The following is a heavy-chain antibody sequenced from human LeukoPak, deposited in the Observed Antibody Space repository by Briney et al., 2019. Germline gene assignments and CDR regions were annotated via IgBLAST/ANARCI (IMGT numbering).Heavy chain of an antibody. D-gene: IGHD3-10*02. V-gene: IGHV3-30*18. J-gene: IGHJ4*02. Sequence: PGGSLRLSCAASGFTFSSYAMHWVRQAPSKGLEWVAVISYDGSNKYYADSVKGRFTISRDNSKNTLYLQMNSLRAEDTAVYYCAKDQPDSVTMLWWGQGTLVTVSS. CDR2: ISYDGSNK. CDR3: AKDQPDSVTMLW. CDR1: GFTFSSYA.